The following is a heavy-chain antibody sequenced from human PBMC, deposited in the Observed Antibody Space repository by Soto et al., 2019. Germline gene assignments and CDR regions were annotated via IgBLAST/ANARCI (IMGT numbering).Heavy chain of an antibody. CDR3: ARGGGSGSYYGAFDI. V-gene: IGHV3-21*01. CDR2: ISSSSSYI. D-gene: IGHD1-26*01. Sequence: EVQLVESGGGLVKPGGSLRLSCAASGFTFSSYSMNWVRQAPGKGLEWVSSISSSSSYIYYADSVKGRFTISRDNAKNSLCLQMNSLRAEDTAVYYCARGGGSGSYYGAFDIWGQGTMVTVSS. J-gene: IGHJ3*02. CDR1: GFTFSSYS.